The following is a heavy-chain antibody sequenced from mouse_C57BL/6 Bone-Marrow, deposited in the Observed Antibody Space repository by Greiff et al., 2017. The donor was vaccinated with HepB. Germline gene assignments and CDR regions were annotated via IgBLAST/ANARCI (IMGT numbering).Heavy chain of an antibody. CDR3: ARYYYCYYFDY. D-gene: IGHD1-1*01. J-gene: IGHJ2*01. CDR1: GYTFTSYD. CDR2: IYPRDGST. Sequence: QVQLQQSGPELVKPGASVKLSCKASGYTFTSYDLNWVKQRPGQGLEWIGWIYPRDGSTKYNEKFKGKATLTVDTSSSTAYMELHSLTSENSAVYFCARYYYCYYFDYWGQGTTLTVSS. V-gene: IGHV1-85*01.